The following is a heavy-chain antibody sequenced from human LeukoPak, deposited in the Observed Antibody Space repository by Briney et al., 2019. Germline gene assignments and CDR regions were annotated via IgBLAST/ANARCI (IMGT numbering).Heavy chain of an antibody. J-gene: IGHJ4*02. V-gene: IGHV1-69*06. D-gene: IGHD5-12*01. CDR1: GGTFSSYA. CDR2: IIPIFGTA. Sequence: SVKVSCKASGGTFSSYAISWVRQAPGQGLEWMGGIIPIFGTANYAQKFQGRVTITADKSTSTAYMELSRLRSEDTAVYYCARAEYSGYDWVYFDYWGQGTLVTVSS. CDR3: ARAEYSGYDWVYFDY.